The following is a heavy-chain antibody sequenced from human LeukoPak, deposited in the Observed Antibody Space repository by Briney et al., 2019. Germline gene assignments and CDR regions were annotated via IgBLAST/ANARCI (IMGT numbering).Heavy chain of an antibody. CDR2: INPNRVGS. Sequence: ASVKVSCKASGYTFTGYYMHWVRQAPGPRLEWMGWINPNRVGSNYAQKLQGRVTMTRDTSISTAYMELSRLRSDDTAVYYCARLSIPRTAVAGMVQPYYFDYWGQGTLVTVSS. CDR3: ARLSIPRTAVAGMVQPYYFDY. D-gene: IGHD6-19*01. CDR1: GYTFTGYY. J-gene: IGHJ4*02. V-gene: IGHV1-2*02.